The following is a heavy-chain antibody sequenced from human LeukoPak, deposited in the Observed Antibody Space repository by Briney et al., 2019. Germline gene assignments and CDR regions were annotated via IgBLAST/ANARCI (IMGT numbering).Heavy chain of an antibody. CDR2: IKQDGSEK. V-gene: IGHV3-7*05. Sequence: GGSLRLSCTASGSTFSNNWMSWVRQTPEKGLEWVANIKQDGSEKVYVDSVKGRFTISRDNAQTSLYLHMNSLRAEDTAVYYCARDPYSSSWSYGMDVWGQGTTVTVSS. CDR1: GSTFSNNW. CDR3: ARDPYSSSWSYGMDV. D-gene: IGHD6-13*01. J-gene: IGHJ6*02.